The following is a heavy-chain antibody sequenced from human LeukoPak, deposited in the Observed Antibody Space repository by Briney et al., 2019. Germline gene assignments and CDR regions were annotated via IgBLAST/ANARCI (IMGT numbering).Heavy chain of an antibody. V-gene: IGHV3-15*01. D-gene: IGHD3-16*01. J-gene: IGHJ4*02. Sequence: PGGPLRLSCGASGFTFTNADMTGVRQAPGKGLEGVGRIKTKPAGGTTDYAAPVKGRFTISRDDSKNTFYLQMNSLKTEDTAVYYCTTSLYSGYDWGSDYWGQGPLVTVSS. CDR1: GFTFTNAD. CDR3: TTSLYSGYDWGSDY. CDR2: IKTKPAGGTT.